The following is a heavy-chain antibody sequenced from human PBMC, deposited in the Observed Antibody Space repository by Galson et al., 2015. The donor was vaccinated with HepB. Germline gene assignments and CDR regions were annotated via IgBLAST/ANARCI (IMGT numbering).Heavy chain of an antibody. CDR1: GYRFSDHY. J-gene: IGHJ6*02. CDR2: INPDSGGT. Sequence: SVKVSCKASGYRFSDHYIQWVRQAPGQGLEWMGRINPDSGGTNYEQGFQGRVTMTRDTSISTAYLELRRLSSDDTAVYFCARSLVINRHYNYGMDVWGQGTTVTVSS. D-gene: IGHD3-9*01. CDR3: ARSLVINRHYNYGMDV. V-gene: IGHV1-2*06.